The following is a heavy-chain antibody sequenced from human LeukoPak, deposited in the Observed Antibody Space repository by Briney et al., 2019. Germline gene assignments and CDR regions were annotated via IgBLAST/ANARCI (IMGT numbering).Heavy chain of an antibody. CDR1: GYTFTGYY. V-gene: IGHV1-2*02. CDR3: ARDRINSLLLARGPFDAFDI. J-gene: IGHJ3*02. CDR2: INPNSGGT. Sequence: ASVKVSCKASGYTFTGYYMHWVRQAPGQGLEWMGWINPNSGGTNYAQKFQGRVTMTRDTSISTAYMELSRLRSDDTAVYYCARDRINSLLLARGPFDAFDIWGQGTMVTVSS. D-gene: IGHD2/OR15-2a*01.